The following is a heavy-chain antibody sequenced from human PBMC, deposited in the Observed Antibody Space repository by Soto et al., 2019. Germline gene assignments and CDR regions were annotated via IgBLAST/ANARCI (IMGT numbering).Heavy chain of an antibody. D-gene: IGHD1-7*01. CDR3: ARVRTGTTRSAFDI. CDR1: GDSVSRNSAA. CDR2: TYYRSKWYN. J-gene: IGHJ3*02. Sequence: SQTLSLTCAISGDSVSRNSAAWNWIRPSPSRGLEWLGRTYYRSKWYNDYAVSVKSRITINPDTSKNQFSLQLNSVTPEDTAVYYCARVRTGTTRSAFDIWGQGTMVTVSS. V-gene: IGHV6-1*01.